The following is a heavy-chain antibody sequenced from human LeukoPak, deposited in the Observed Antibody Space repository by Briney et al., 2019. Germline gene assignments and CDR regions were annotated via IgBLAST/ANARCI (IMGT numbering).Heavy chain of an antibody. CDR2: IIPIFGTA. J-gene: IGHJ6*02. CDR3: AREGRGEPSYYYDFWSGYYTQGYGMDV. V-gene: IGHV1-69*13. D-gene: IGHD3-3*01. CDR1: GGTFSSYA. Sequence: SVKVSCKASGGTFSSYAISWVRQAPGQGLEWMGGIIPIFGTANYAQKFQGRVTITADESTSTAYMELSSLRSEDTAVYYCAREGRGEPSYYYDFWSGYYTQGYGMDVWGQGTTVTVSS.